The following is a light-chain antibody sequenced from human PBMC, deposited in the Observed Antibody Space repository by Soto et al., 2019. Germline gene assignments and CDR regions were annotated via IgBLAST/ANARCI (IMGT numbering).Light chain of an antibody. J-gene: IGKJ2*01. CDR1: QSVSSGY. Sequence: EIVLTQSPGTLSLSPGERATLSCRASQSVSSGYLAWYQERRGQAPRLLIYAASSRATGIPDRFSGSGSGKYFTLTSSRLEPEDFALYYCQQYSSSQLTFGQGTKVEIK. CDR2: AAS. CDR3: QQYSSSQLT. V-gene: IGKV3-20*01.